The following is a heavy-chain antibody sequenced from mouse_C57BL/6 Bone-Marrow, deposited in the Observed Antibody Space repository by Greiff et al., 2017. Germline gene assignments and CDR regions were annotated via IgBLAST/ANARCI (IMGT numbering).Heavy chain of an antibody. V-gene: IGHV1-19*01. D-gene: IGHD1-1*01. CDR1: GYTFPDYY. CDR2: INPYNGGT. J-gene: IGHJ2*01. CDR3: ARSYGSSHFDY. Sequence: EVKLQESGPVLVKPGASVKMSCKASGYTFPDYYMNWVKQSHGKSLEWIGVINPYNGGTSYNQKFKGKATLTVDKSSSTAYMELNSLTSEDSAVYYCARSYGSSHFDYWGQGTTLTVSS.